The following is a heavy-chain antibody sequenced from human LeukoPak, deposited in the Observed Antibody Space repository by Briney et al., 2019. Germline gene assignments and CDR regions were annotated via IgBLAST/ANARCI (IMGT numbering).Heavy chain of an antibody. V-gene: IGHV3-7*01. CDR1: GFTFSSYW. CDR3: AKDARAAQLVPMDAFDI. D-gene: IGHD6-13*01. Sequence: GGSLRLSCAASGFTFSSYWMSWVRQAPGKGLEWVANIKQDGSEKYYVDSVKGRFTISRDNSKNTLYLQMNSLRAEDTAVYYCAKDARAAQLVPMDAFDIWGQGTMVTVSS. J-gene: IGHJ3*02. CDR2: IKQDGSEK.